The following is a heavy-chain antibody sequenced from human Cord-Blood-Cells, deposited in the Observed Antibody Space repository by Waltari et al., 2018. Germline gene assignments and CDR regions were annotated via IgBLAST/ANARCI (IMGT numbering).Heavy chain of an antibody. J-gene: IGHJ4*02. CDR3: ARGVGIAAAGKVDY. CDR2: IYHSGST. Sequence: QVQLQESGPGLVKPSETLSLTCTVSGYSISSGYYWGWIRQPPGKGLEWIGSIYHSGSTYYNPSLKSRVTISVATSKNQFSLKLSSVTAADTAVYYCARGVGIAAAGKVDYWGQGTLVTVSS. D-gene: IGHD6-13*01. V-gene: IGHV4-38-2*02. CDR1: GYSISSGYY.